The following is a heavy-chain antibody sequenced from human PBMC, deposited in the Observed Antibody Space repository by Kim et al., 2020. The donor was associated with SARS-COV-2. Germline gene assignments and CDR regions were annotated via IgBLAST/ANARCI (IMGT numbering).Heavy chain of an antibody. V-gene: IGHV3-7*01. J-gene: IGHJ4*02. Sequence: ENYYVNSVKGRFTISRDNAKNSLYLQMNSLRAEDTALYYCARDCTVVCYDYWGQGTLVTVSS. D-gene: IGHD2-15*01. CDR3: ARDCTVVCYDY. CDR2: EN.